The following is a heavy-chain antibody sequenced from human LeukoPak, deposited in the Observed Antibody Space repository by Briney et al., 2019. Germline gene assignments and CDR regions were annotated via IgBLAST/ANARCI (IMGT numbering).Heavy chain of an antibody. CDR3: ARDWELGH. CDR2: INYSGNT. CDR1: EGSISHYY. V-gene: IGHV4-59*01. D-gene: IGHD1-1*01. Sequence: PSETLSRTCTVSEGSISHYYWNWIRQPPGEGLEWLGNINYSGNTNYNPSLKSRVTISVDTSKNQFSLKLSSVTAADTAVYYCARDWELGHWGQGTLVTVSS. J-gene: IGHJ5*02.